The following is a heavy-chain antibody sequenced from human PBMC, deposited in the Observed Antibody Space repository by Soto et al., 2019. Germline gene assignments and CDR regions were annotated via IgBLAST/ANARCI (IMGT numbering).Heavy chain of an antibody. CDR2: ISYTGST. J-gene: IGHJ4*02. CDR1: GASISTDY. CDR3: ARGASSGYD. D-gene: IGHD5-12*01. V-gene: IGHV4-59*01. Sequence: QVQLQESGPGLVKPSETLSLTCTVSGASISTDYWSWIRQPPGEGLEWIGFISYTGSTTYNPSLKSRVTILLDTSKNQLSLNLSSVTAADTGVYYCARGASSGYDWGQGTLVTVSS.